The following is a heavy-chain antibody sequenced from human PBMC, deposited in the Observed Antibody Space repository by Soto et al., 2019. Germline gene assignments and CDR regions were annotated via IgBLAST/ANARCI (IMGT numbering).Heavy chain of an antibody. J-gene: IGHJ6*02. V-gene: IGHV3-13*01. Sequence: GGSLRLSCAASGFTFSSYDMHWVRQATGKGLEWVSAIGTAGDTYYPGSVKGRFTISRENAKNSLYLQMNSLRAGDTAVYYCARTAGGGGYYYGMDVWGQGTTVTVSS. CDR1: GFTFSSYD. CDR3: ARTAGGGGYYYGMDV. D-gene: IGHD3-16*01. CDR2: IGTAGDT.